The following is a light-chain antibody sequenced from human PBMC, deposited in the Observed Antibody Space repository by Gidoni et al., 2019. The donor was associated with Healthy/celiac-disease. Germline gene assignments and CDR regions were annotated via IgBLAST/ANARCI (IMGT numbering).Light chain of an antibody. Sequence: DIQLTQSPSFLSASVGDRVTITCRASQGISSYLAWYQQKPGNAPKLLIYAASTLQSGVPPRFSGSGSGTEFTLTISSLQPEDFATYYCQQLNNYPLTFGGGTKVEIK. J-gene: IGKJ4*01. CDR2: AAS. V-gene: IGKV1-9*01. CDR1: QGISSY. CDR3: QQLNNYPLT.